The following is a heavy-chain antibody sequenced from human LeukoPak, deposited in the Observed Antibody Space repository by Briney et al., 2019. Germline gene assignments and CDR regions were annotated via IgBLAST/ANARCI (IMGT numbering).Heavy chain of an antibody. CDR3: ARAREYYDYVWGSYRSYYFDY. D-gene: IGHD3-16*02. Sequence: PGGSLRLSCATSGFTFDDYAMPWVRQAPGKGLEWVSGISWNSGRIGYADSVKGRFTISRDNAKNSLYLQMNSLRAEDTAVYYCARAREYYDYVWGSYRSYYFDYWGQGTLVTVSS. V-gene: IGHV3-9*01. J-gene: IGHJ4*02. CDR1: GFTFDDYA. CDR2: ISWNSGRI.